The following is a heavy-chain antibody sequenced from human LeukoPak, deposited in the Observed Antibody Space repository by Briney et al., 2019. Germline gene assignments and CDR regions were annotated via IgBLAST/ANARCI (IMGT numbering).Heavy chain of an antibody. V-gene: IGHV1-69*13. CDR2: IIPIFGTA. Sequence: ASVKVSCKASGGTFSSYAISWVRQAPGQGLEWMGGIIPIFGTANYAQKFQGRVTITADESTSTAYMELSSLRSEDTTVYYCASQVAARLHYWGQGTLVTVSS. J-gene: IGHJ4*02. CDR1: GGTFSSYA. D-gene: IGHD6-6*01. CDR3: ASQVAARLHY.